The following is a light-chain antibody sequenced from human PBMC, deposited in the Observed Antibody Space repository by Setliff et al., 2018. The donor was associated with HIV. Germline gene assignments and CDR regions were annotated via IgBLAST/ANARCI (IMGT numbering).Light chain of an antibody. CDR1: NSNIGAGYD. V-gene: IGLV1-40*01. J-gene: IGLJ1*01. CDR3: QSYDSSLSAIV. Sequence: VLTQPPSVSGAPGQRVTISCTGTNSNIGAGYDVHWYQQLPGTAPKLLIYGHVNRPSGVPDRFSGSMSGTSASLAITGLQPEDEADYYCQSYDSSLSAIVFAAGTKVTVL. CDR2: GHV.